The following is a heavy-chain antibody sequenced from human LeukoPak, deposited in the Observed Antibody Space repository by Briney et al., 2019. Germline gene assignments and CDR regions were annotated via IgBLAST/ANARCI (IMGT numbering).Heavy chain of an antibody. J-gene: IGHJ4*02. V-gene: IGHV1-2*02. Sequence: GASVKVSCKTSGYTFTDHYMHWVRQAPGQGPEWMGWINPNSGGTNYAQKFQGRVTMTRDTSITTAFMELGSLRSDDTAVYYCARGNSAVIDYWGQGTLVIVSS. CDR1: GYTFTDHY. CDR3: ARGNSAVIDY. D-gene: IGHD1-7*01. CDR2: INPNSGGT.